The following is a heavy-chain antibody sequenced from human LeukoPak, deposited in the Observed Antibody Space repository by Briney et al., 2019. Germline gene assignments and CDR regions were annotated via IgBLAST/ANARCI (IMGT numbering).Heavy chain of an antibody. J-gene: IGHJ6*02. V-gene: IGHV4-59*01. CDR3: ARDYYDSSGLYYGMDV. Sequence: PSETLSLTCTVSGGSISSYYWSWIRQPPGKGLEWIGYIYYSGSTNYNPSLKSRVTISVDTSKNQFSLKLSSVTAADTAVYYCARDYYDSSGLYYGMDVWGQGTTVTVSS. D-gene: IGHD3-22*01. CDR1: GGSISSYY. CDR2: IYYSGST.